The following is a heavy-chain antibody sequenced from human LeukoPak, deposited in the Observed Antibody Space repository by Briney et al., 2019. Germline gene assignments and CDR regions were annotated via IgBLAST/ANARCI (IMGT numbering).Heavy chain of an antibody. CDR3: TADLPSVGSGWNDIDY. CDR2: IRGKTNNYAT. Sequence: GGSLRLSCAASGFTFSDSAMHWVRQASGQGLEWVGRIRGKTNNYATAYAASVQGRITISRDDSKNTVYLQMNSLKTEDAAVYYCTADLPSVGSGWNDIDYWGQGTLVTVSS. D-gene: IGHD6-19*01. J-gene: IGHJ4*02. V-gene: IGHV3-73*01. CDR1: GFTFSDSA.